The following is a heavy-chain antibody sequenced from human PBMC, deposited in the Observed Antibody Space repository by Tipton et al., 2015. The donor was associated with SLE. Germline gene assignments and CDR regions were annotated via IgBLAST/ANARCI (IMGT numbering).Heavy chain of an antibody. V-gene: IGHV4-34*01. J-gene: IGHJ3*02. CDR2: IDHSGST. Sequence: TLSLTCAVYGGSFSGYHWSWIRQPPGKGREWSGEIDHSGSTNYNPSLKSRVTISVDTSKNQFSLKLSSVTAADTAVYYCARPRTALRDAFDIWGQGTMVTVSS. CDR3: ARPRTALRDAFDI. D-gene: IGHD4-17*01. CDR1: GGSFSGYH.